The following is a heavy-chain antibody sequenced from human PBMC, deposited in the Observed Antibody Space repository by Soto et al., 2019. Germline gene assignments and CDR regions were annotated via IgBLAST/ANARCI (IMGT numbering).Heavy chain of an antibody. CDR2: IYCSGST. J-gene: IGHJ1*01. V-gene: IGHV4-39*01. D-gene: IGHD6-6*01. CDR3: ASQTYSIAARVTEDE. Sequence: SEPLSVTCPLAYFYTIIIMDCSARNRPPLWKGLEWIGSIYCSGSTYYSPFLRSRVTISVDTSKNQFSLKLSSVTVADTAVYYCASQTYSIAARVTEDEWGQRTPVPVSS. CDR1: YFYTIIIMDC.